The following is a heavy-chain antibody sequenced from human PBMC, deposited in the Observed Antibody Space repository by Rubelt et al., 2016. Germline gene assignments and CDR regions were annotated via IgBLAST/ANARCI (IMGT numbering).Heavy chain of an antibody. CDR1: GYTFTSYY. CDR2: INPSGGSK. CDR3: ATDLPGIAQRGG. J-gene: IGHJ4*02. V-gene: IGHV1-46*01. D-gene: IGHD6-13*01. Sequence: QVQLVQSGAEVEKPGSSVKVSCKASGYTFTSYYMHWVRQAPGQGLEWMGIINPSGGSKSYAQEFQGRVTMTRDTSTSTVDMGLSSLRSEDTAVYYCATDLPGIAQRGGWGQGTLVTVSS.